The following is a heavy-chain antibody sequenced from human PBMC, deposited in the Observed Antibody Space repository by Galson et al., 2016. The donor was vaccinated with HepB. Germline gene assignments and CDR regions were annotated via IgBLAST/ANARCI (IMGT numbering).Heavy chain of an antibody. J-gene: IGHJ3*01. CDR3: AMEKPRFGDPIWAFDL. CDR1: GYIFTEHY. V-gene: IGHV1-69-2*01. CDR2: VDPENDKT. D-gene: IGHD2-21*02. Sequence: VKVSCKVSGYIFTEHYLHWVQRAPGKGLEWMGLVDPENDKTFYAEKFQGRLTVTADTSTDTAYMELSSLTSEDTAVYYCAMEKPRFGDPIWAFDLWGQGTMVTVSS.